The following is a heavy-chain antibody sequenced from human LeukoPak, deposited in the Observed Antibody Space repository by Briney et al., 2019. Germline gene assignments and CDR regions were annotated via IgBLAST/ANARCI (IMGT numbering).Heavy chain of an antibody. CDR2: IKGKPDGGAI. CDR3: TTDPRY. Sequence: GGSLRLSCSASGLGRSFKETWMSWVRRAPGKGLEWIGRIKGKPDGGAIDYIAPVRARFSISRDDSKNLVFLQMDSLKIEDTAVYYCTTDPRYWGQGTMVTVSS. V-gene: IGHV3-15*01. CDR1: GLGRSFKETW. J-gene: IGHJ4*02.